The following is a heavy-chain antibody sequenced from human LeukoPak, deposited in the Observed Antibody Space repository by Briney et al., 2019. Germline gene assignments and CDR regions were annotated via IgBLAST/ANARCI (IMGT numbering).Heavy chain of an antibody. CDR1: GGSISSYY. Sequence: PSETLSLTCTVSGGSISSYYWSWIRQPPGKGLEWLGYIYYSGSTNYNPSLKSRVTISVDTSKNQFSLKLSSVTAADTAVYYCARVRGYSSSWYRDYYYYGMDVWGQGTTVTVSS. CDR2: IYYSGST. CDR3: ARVRGYSSSWYRDYYYYGMDV. V-gene: IGHV4-59*01. J-gene: IGHJ6*02. D-gene: IGHD6-13*01.